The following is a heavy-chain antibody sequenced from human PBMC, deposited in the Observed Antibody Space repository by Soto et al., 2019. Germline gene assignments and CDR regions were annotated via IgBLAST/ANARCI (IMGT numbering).Heavy chain of an antibody. CDR2: INAANGDT. J-gene: IGHJ5*02. V-gene: IGHV1-3*01. CDR1: GYTFTSYG. CDR3: VRRHVSATGIDWFDP. D-gene: IGHD6-13*01. Sequence: AASVRVSCKXSGYTFTSYGIHWVRQAPGQRLEWMGWINAANGDTKYSPKFQGRVTITRDTSASTAYMELSSLRSEDTAVYYCVRRHVSATGIDWFDPWGQGTLVTVSS.